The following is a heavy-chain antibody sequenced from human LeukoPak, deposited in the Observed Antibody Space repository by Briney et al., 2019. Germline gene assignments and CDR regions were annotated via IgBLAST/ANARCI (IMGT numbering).Heavy chain of an antibody. J-gene: IGHJ4*02. CDR3: ARHENIIIVPTAHAFDY. CDR1: GGSISSSNYY. CDR2: IYYSGDT. Sequence: KPSETLSLTCTVSGGSISSSNYYWGWIRQPPGKGLEWIGSIYYSGDTYYNPSLKSRATISVDTSKNRFSLKLDSVTAADTAVYFCARHENIIIVPTAHAFDYWGQGTLVTVSS. D-gene: IGHD2/OR15-2a*01. V-gene: IGHV4-39*01.